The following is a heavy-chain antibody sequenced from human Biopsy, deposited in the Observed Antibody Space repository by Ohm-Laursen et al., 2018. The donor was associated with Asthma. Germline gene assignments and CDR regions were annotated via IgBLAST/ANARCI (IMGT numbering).Heavy chain of an antibody. J-gene: IGHJ4*02. V-gene: IGHV3-9*01. D-gene: IGHD6-13*01. Sequence: SLRLSCAAPGFTFDDYAMHWARQAPGKGLEWVSGVSWNSGSIDYADSVKGRFTISRDNAKNSLYLQMNSLRGADTALYYCVKDIRLQLWGFDSWGQGTLVTVSS. CDR2: VSWNSGSI. CDR1: GFTFDDYA. CDR3: VKDIRLQLWGFDS.